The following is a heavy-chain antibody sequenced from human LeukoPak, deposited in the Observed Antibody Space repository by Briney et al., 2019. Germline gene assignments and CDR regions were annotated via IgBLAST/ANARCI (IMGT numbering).Heavy chain of an antibody. D-gene: IGHD3-3*01. Sequence: PGGSLRLSCAASGFTFSSYWMSWVRQAPGKGLERVSNIKQDGSEKYYVDSVKGRFTISRDNAKNSLYLQMNSLRAEDTAVYYCARDPLPEYDFWSGYWVNDAFDIWGQGTMVTVSS. CDR1: GFTFSSYW. CDR3: ARDPLPEYDFWSGYWVNDAFDI. J-gene: IGHJ3*02. V-gene: IGHV3-7*01. CDR2: IKQDGSEK.